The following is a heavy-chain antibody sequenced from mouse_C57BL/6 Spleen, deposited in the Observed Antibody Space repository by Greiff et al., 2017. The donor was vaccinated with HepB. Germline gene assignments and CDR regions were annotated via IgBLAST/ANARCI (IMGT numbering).Heavy chain of an antibody. V-gene: IGHV5-6*01. CDR3: ASQNWDYFDY. CDR1: GFTFSSYG. CDR2: ISSGGSYT. D-gene: IGHD4-1*01. Sequence: EVQLQQSGGDLVKPGGSLKLSCAASGFTFSSYGMSWVRQTPDKRLEWVATISSGGSYTYYPDSVKGRFTISRDNAKNTLYLQMSSLKSEDTAMYYCASQNWDYFDYWGQGTTLTVSS. J-gene: IGHJ2*01.